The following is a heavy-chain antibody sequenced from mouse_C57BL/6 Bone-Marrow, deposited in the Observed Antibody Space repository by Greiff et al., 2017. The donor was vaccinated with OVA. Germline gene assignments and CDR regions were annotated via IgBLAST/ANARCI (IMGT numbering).Heavy chain of an antibody. Sequence: QLQESGPELVKPGASVKISCKASGYSFTDYNMNWVKQSNGKSLEWIGVINPNYGTTSYNQKFKGKATLTVDQSSSTAYMQLNSLTSEDSAVYYCARMGYYGSSFYFDYWGQGTTLTVSS. CDR3: ARMGYYGSSFYFDY. J-gene: IGHJ2*01. CDR1: GYSFTDYN. CDR2: INPNYGTT. D-gene: IGHD1-1*01. V-gene: IGHV1-39*01.